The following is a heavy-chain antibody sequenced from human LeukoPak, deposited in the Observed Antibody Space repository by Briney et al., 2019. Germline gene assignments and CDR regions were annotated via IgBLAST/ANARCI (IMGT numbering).Heavy chain of an antibody. Sequence: GGSLRLSCPVSGFTFSSYAMSWVRQAPGQGLEWVSVIYFGGTTYYADSVKGRFTISRDNSKNTVYLQMNSLRVEDTAVYYCARGDGVYVYWGQGTLVTVSS. D-gene: IGHD5/OR15-5a*01. J-gene: IGHJ4*02. V-gene: IGHV3-53*01. CDR2: IYFGGTT. CDR3: ARGDGVYVY. CDR1: GFTFSSYA.